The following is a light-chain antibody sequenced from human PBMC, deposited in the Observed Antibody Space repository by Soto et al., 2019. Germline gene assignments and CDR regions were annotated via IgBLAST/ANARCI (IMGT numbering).Light chain of an antibody. Sequence: DIQMTQSPSSLSASVGDRVPIPCRASQGISNYLAWYQQKPGKVPKLLIYSASTLQSGVPSRFSGSGSGTEFTLTISSLQPEDVATYYCQKYNRAPPITVGQGTRLEIK. CDR3: QKYNRAPPIT. CDR2: SAS. J-gene: IGKJ5*01. V-gene: IGKV1-27*01. CDR1: QGISNY.